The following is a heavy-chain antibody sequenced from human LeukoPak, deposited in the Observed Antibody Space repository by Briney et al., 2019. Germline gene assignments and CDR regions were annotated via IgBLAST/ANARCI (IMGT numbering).Heavy chain of an antibody. Sequence: PGGSLRLSCAASGFTFSSYWMSWVRQAPGKGLEWVANIKQDGSEKYYVDSVKGRFAISRDNAKNSLYLQMNSLRAEDTAVYYCARARGIRDFWSGYYAYYYGMDVWGQGTTVTVSS. J-gene: IGHJ6*02. V-gene: IGHV3-7*01. D-gene: IGHD3-3*01. CDR1: GFTFSSYW. CDR3: ARARGIRDFWSGYYAYYYGMDV. CDR2: IKQDGSEK.